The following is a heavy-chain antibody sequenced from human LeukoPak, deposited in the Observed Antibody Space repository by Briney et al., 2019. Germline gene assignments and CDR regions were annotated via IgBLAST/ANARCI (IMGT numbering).Heavy chain of an antibody. CDR1: GGTFSSYA. CDR2: IIPIFGTA. CDR3: ARTPAPDGYNYKDDAFDI. D-gene: IGHD5-24*01. Sequence: SVKVSCKASGGTFSSYASSWVRQAPGQGLEWMGGIIPIFGTANYAQKFQGRVTITTDESTSTAYMELSSLRSEDTAVYYCARTPAPDGYNYKDDAFDIWGQGTMVTVSS. J-gene: IGHJ3*02. V-gene: IGHV1-69*05.